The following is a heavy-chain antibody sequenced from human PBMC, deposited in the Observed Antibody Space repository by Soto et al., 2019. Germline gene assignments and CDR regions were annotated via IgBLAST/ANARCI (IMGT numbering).Heavy chain of an antibody. Sequence: GGSLRLSCAASGFTFSSYGMHWVRLAPGKGLEWVAVISYDGSNKYYADSVKGRFTISRDNSKNTLYLQMNSLRAEDTAVYYCAKVPGCSGGSCYTQSYYYYGMDVWGQGTTVTVSS. CDR3: AKVPGCSGGSCYTQSYYYYGMDV. CDR1: GFTFSSYG. CDR2: ISYDGSNK. D-gene: IGHD2-15*01. J-gene: IGHJ6*02. V-gene: IGHV3-30*18.